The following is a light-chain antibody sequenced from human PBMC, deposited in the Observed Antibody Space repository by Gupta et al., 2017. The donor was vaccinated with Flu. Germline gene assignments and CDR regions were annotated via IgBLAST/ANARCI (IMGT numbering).Light chain of an antibody. Sequence: EIVMTRSPATLCVSPGERTTLSCRASQSVSSNLAWYQQKPGQAPRRLIYGVSTSTTGIPSRFSGSGSWTAVTLNISSLQSEDYAVDYCQQYSKWPPWTFGQGTKVEI. J-gene: IGKJ1*01. CDR1: QSVSSN. CDR3: QQYSKWPPWT. CDR2: GVS. V-gene: IGKV3-15*01.